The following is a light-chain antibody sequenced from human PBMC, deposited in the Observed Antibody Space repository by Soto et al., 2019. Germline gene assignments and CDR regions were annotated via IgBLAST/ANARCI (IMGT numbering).Light chain of an antibody. Sequence: QSALTQPRSVSGSPGQSVTISCTGTSSDVGGYNYVSWYQQHPGKAPKLMIYDVSKRPSGVPDRFSGSKSGNTASLTISGLQAEDEADYYCCPYAGIYTFGYVFGTGTKLTVL. CDR2: DVS. CDR3: CPYAGIYTFGYV. J-gene: IGLJ1*01. V-gene: IGLV2-11*01. CDR1: SSDVGGYNY.